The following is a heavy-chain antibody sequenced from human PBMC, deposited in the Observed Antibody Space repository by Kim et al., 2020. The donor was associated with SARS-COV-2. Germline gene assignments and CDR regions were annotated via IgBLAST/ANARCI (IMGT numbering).Heavy chain of an antibody. CDR2: ISISSTYI. V-gene: IGHV3-21*01. J-gene: IGHJ5*02. Sequence: GGSLRLSCVASAFTFSSYNMNWVRQAPGKGLEWVSSISISSTYIYYADSVKGRFTISRDNAKNSLYLQMNSLRAEDTAVYYCARDATLIRTLAWFDPWGQGTLVTVSS. CDR1: AFTFSSYN. D-gene: IGHD3-3*02. CDR3: ARDATLIRTLAWFDP.